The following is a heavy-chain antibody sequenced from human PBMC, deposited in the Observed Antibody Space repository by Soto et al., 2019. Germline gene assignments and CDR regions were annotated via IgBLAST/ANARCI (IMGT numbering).Heavy chain of an antibody. D-gene: IGHD3-3*01. V-gene: IGHV3-23*01. CDR3: ARWSYLDY. Sequence: ESGGGLVQPRGSLRLSCAASGFSFGSYALSWVRQAPGKGLEWVSTISGSDGKTFYADSVKGRFSISRDTSQSTLYLQMNSLRADDTAMYYCARWSYLDYWGQGTRVTVSS. CDR2: ISGSDGKT. CDR1: GFSFGSYA. J-gene: IGHJ4*02.